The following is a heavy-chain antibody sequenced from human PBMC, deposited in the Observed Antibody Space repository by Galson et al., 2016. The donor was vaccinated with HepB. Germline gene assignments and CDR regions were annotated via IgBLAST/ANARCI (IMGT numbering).Heavy chain of an antibody. CDR3: AGGTYSHAFNI. J-gene: IGHJ3*02. CDR2: IYYTGST. CDR1: GGSISSYY. D-gene: IGHD1-26*01. V-gene: IGHV4-59*01. Sequence: SETLSLTCTVSGGSISSYYWSWIRQPPGKGLDYIGYIYYTGSTNYNPSLRSRVTISLDTSKNQFSLKLSSVTAADTAVYYCAGGTYSHAFNIWGQGTMVTVSS.